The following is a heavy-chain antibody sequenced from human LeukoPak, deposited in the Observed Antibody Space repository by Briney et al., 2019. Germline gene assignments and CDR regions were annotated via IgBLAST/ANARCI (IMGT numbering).Heavy chain of an antibody. D-gene: IGHD6-6*01. V-gene: IGHV4-34*01. J-gene: IGHJ5*02. CDR2: INHSGST. CDR1: GGSFSGYY. Sequence: PSETLSLTCAVYGGSFSGYYWSWIRQPPGKGLEWIGEINHSGSTNYNPSLKSRVTMSVDTSKNQFSLKLSSVTAADTAVYYCARDRGIAARGNWFDPWGQGTLVTVSS. CDR3: ARDRGIAARGNWFDP.